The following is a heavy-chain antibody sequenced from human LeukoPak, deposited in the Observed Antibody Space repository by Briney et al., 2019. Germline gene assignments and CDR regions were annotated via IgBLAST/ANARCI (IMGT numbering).Heavy chain of an antibody. Sequence: ASVKVSCKASGYTFTSYDINWVRQATGQGLEWMGWMNPNSGNTGYAQKFQGRVTMTRNTSISTAYMELRSLRSDDPAVYYCARSGYSYANFNYWGQGTLVTVSS. CDR1: GYTFTSYD. CDR2: MNPNSGNT. CDR3: ARSGYSYANFNY. J-gene: IGHJ4*02. V-gene: IGHV1-8*01. D-gene: IGHD5-18*01.